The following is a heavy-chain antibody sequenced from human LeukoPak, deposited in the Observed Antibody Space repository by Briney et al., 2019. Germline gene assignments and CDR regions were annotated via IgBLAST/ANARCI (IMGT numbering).Heavy chain of an antibody. CDR1: GFSLSTYG. V-gene: IGHV3-23*01. Sequence: GGSLGLSCAASGFSLSTYGVSWVRQPPGKGLEWVSGITGTGGSTYYADSVKGRFTVSRDTSKNTLYLQMNSLRAEDTAIYYCAKDHGTAVAGFYYWGQGTLVTVSS. CDR2: ITGTGGST. CDR3: AKDHGTAVAGFYY. J-gene: IGHJ4*02. D-gene: IGHD6-19*01.